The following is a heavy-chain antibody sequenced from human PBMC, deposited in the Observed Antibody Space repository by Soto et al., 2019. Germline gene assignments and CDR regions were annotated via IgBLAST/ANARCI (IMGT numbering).Heavy chain of an antibody. D-gene: IGHD3-22*01. V-gene: IGHV4-34*01. CDR3: ARGRAFGYYNDSSGYHPDAFDI. Sequence: SETLSLTCAVYGGSFSGYYWSWIRQPPGKGLEWIGEINHSGSTNYNPSLKSRVTISVDKSKNQFSLKLSSVTAADTAVYYCARGRAFGYYNDSSGYHPDAFDIWGQGTMVTVSS. CDR2: INHSGST. CDR1: GGSFSGYY. J-gene: IGHJ3*02.